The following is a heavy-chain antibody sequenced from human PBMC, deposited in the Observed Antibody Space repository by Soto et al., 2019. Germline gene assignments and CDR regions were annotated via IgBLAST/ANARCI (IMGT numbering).Heavy chain of an antibody. CDR2: IYYSGST. D-gene: IGHD6-6*01. CDR1: GVSISSGDYY. J-gene: IGHJ5*02. V-gene: IGHV4-30-4*01. CDR3: ANENSSYNWFDP. Sequence: PSETLSLTCTVSGVSISSGDYYWSWIRQPPGKGLEWIGYIYYSGSTYYNPSPKSRVTISVDTSKNQFSLKLSSVTAADTAVYYCANENSSYNWFDPWGQGTLVTVSS.